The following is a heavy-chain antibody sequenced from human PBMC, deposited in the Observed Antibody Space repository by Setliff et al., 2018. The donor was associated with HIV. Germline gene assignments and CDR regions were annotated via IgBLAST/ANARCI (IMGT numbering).Heavy chain of an antibody. J-gene: IGHJ4*02. CDR2: IKSKTDGGTA. CDR1: GFTFSNAW. V-gene: IGHV3-15*01. D-gene: IGHD3-3*01. Sequence: GGSLRLSCAASGFTFSNAWMTWVRQAPGKGLEWVGRIKSKTDGGTADYAAPVKGRFTISRDDSKSIAYLQMNSLKTEDTAVYYCTRVDYDFWSGPMTRYYFDYWGQGTLVTV. CDR3: TRVDYDFWSGPMTRYYFDY.